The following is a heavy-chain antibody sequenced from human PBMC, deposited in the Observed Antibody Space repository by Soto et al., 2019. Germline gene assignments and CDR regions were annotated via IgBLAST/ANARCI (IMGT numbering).Heavy chain of an antibody. CDR1: GGSISSSSYY. Sequence: SETLSLTCTVSGGSISSSSYYWGWIRQPPGKGLEWIGSIYYSGSTYYNPSLKSRVTISVDTSKNQFSLKLSSVTAADTAVYYCARSMTTVVTLDYWGQGTLVTVS. CDR3: ARSMTTVVTLDY. J-gene: IGHJ4*02. V-gene: IGHV4-39*01. D-gene: IGHD4-17*01. CDR2: IYYSGST.